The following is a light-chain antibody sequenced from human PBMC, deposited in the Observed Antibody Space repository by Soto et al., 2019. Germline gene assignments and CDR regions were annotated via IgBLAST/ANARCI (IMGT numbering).Light chain of an antibody. CDR1: QDVSNQ. J-gene: IGKJ2*01. V-gene: IGKV3-15*01. Sequence: EILMTQSPATLRVSPGDTVTLSCRASQDVSNQVAWYQQKPGQAPRLLIFGVSDRPTGVPDRFSGEGSAIDFNLTIHSLQPDDSALYFCQQYLYWPPQPTFGRGTQLEI. CDR2: GVS. CDR3: QQYLYWPPQPT.